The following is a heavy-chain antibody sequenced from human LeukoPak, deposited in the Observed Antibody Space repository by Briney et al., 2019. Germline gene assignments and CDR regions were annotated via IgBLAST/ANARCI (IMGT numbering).Heavy chain of an antibody. D-gene: IGHD2-2*01. CDR2: INSDESVT. J-gene: IGHJ4*02. Sequence: GGSLRLSCAASGFTFSSSWMQWVRQAPGQGLVWVSRINSDESVTTYTNSVKGRFTFSRDNAKITLYLQMNSLRAEDTAMYYCVRSRFTTSSFDYWGQGTLVTVSS. CDR1: GFTFSSSW. CDR3: VRSRFTTSSFDY. V-gene: IGHV3-74*03.